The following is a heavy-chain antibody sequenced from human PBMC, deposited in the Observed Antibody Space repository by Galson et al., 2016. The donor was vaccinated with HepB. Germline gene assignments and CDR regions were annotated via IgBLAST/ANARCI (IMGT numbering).Heavy chain of an antibody. CDR2: IYSDGRT. CDR3: ARVGPRVRDYGMDV. Sequence: SLRLSCAVSGFMVRNNYMSWVRQAPGKGLEWVSVIYSDGRTYYADSVKGRFTVSRDNSKNTLYLQMNSVTAEDTAVYYCARVGPRVRDYGMDVWGQGTTVTVSS. J-gene: IGHJ6*02. CDR1: GFMVRNNY. D-gene: IGHD2-2*01. V-gene: IGHV3-53*01.